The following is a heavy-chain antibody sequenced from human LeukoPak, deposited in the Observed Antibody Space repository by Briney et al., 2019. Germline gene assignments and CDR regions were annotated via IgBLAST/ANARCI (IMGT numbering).Heavy chain of an antibody. CDR1: GGSISSYY. CDR2: IFYSGST. Sequence: PSETLSLTCTVSGGSISSYYWSWIRQPPGKGLEWIGYIFYSGSTNYNPSLKSRVTISVDTSKNQFSLKLSSVTAADTAVYYCATTTIRLGYWGQGTLVTVSS. J-gene: IGHJ4*02. V-gene: IGHV4-59*12. CDR3: ATTTIRLGY. D-gene: IGHD1-26*01.